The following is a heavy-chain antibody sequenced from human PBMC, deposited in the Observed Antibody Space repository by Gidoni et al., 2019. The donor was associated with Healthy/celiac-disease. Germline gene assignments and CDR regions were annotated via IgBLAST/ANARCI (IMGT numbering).Heavy chain of an antibody. CDR1: GFTFSSYA. D-gene: IGHD2-21*01. CDR3: AKGLEIPFRPYYYYGMDV. Sequence: EVQLLESGGGLVQPGGSLRLSCAASGFTFSSYAMSWVRQAPGKGLECVSAISGSGGSTYYADAVKGRFTISRDKSKNTLYLQRNSLRAEDTAVYYWAKGLEIPFRPYYYYGMDVWGQGTTVTVSS. CDR2: ISGSGGST. J-gene: IGHJ6*02. V-gene: IGHV3-23*01.